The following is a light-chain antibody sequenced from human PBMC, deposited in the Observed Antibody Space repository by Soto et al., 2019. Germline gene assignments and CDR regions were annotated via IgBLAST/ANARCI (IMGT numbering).Light chain of an antibody. CDR2: GAS. V-gene: IGKV3D-15*01. Sequence: EVLMTQSPATLSVSPGERVTLSCRASQSINSNLAWYQQKPGQAPRVLIYGASCRASGIPDRFSGSGSGTDFTLTISRLEHDDFAFYYCQQYQNWPPLTFGGGTRVEIK. CDR1: QSINSN. J-gene: IGKJ4*01. CDR3: QQYQNWPPLT.